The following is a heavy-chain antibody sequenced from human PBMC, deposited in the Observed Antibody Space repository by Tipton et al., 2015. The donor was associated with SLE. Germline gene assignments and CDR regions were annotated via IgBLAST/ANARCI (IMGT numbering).Heavy chain of an antibody. V-gene: IGHV3-23*01. CDR1: GFAFSSSW. J-gene: IGHJ5*02. Sequence: SLRLSCAASGFAFSSSWMSWVRQAPGKGLEWVSAISGSGGSTYYADSVKGRFTISRDNSMNTLYLQMNSLRAEDTAVYYCAKGGYSGYPSWGQGTLVTVSS. D-gene: IGHD5-12*01. CDR3: AKGGYSGYPS. CDR2: ISGSGGST.